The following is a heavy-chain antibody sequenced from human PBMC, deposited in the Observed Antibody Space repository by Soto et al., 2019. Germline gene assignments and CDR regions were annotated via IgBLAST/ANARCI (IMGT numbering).Heavy chain of an antibody. CDR3: ARPHDSSSPYVFDY. V-gene: IGHV5-10-1*01. CDR2: IDPSDSYT. CDR1: GYSFTSYW. D-gene: IGHD6-6*01. Sequence: PGESLKISCKGSGYSFTSYWISWVRQMPGKGLEWMGRIDPSDSYTNYSPSFQGHVTISADKSISTAYLQWSSLKASDTAMYYCARPHDSSSPYVFDYWGQGALVTVSS. J-gene: IGHJ4*02.